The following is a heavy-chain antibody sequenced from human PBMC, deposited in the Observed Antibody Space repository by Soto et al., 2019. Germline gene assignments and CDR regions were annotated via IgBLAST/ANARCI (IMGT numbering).Heavy chain of an antibody. D-gene: IGHD6-19*01. CDR3: ARRAVAGTSWFDP. Sequence: SETLSLTCSVSGGSVSSGSSYWSWIRQPPGKGLEWIGFIYNSETSNYNPSLKSRVTLSVDTSKHQFSLKLSSVTAADTAVYYCARRAVAGTSWFDPWGQGTQVTVSS. V-gene: IGHV4-61*01. CDR1: GGSVSSGSSY. J-gene: IGHJ5*02. CDR2: IYNSETS.